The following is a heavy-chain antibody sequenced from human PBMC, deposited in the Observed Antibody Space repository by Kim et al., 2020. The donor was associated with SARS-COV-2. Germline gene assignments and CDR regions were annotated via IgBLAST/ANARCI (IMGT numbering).Heavy chain of an antibody. CDR2: IYYSGST. CDR1: GGSISSGGYY. Sequence: SETLSLTCTVSGGSISSGGYYWSWIRQHPGKGLEWIGYIYYSGSTYYNPSLKSRVTISVDTSKNQFSLKLSSVTAADTAVYYCASCIAVAGSIDYWGQGTLVTVSS. CDR3: ASCIAVAGSIDY. J-gene: IGHJ4*02. V-gene: IGHV4-31*03. D-gene: IGHD6-19*01.